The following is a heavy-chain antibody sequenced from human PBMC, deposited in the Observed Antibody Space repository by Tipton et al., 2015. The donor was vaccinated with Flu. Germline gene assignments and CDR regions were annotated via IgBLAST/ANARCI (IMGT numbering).Heavy chain of an antibody. CDR3: ARDFGDYDSYYGLDV. D-gene: IGHD4-17*01. J-gene: IGHJ6*02. CDR1: GGSISSYY. Sequence: TLSLTCNVSGGSISSYYWSWIRQPAGKELEWIGRIYVSDNSNYNPSLKSRVTMSVDTSKNQFSLKLSSVTAADTAVYYCARDFGDYDSYYGLDVWGQGTTVTVSS. CDR2: IYVSDNS. V-gene: IGHV4-4*07.